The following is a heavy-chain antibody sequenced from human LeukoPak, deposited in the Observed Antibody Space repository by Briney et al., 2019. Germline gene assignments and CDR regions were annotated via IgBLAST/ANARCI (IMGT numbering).Heavy chain of an antibody. D-gene: IGHD2-2*01. CDR1: GFTFSSYG. CDR3: ARDANALCSSTTCSRYYYFDY. V-gene: IGHV3-30*19. Sequence: GGSLRLSCAASGFTFSSYGMHWVRQAPGKGLEWVAVISYDGSNKYYADSVKGRFTISRDNSKNTLYLQMNSLRAEDTAVYYCARDANALCSSTTCSRYYYFDYWGQGTLVTVSS. J-gene: IGHJ4*02. CDR2: ISYDGSNK.